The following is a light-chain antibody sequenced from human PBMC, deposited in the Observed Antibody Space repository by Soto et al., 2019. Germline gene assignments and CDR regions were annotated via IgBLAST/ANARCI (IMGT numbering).Light chain of an antibody. Sequence: EIVLTQSPATLSASPGERATLSCRASQSVGSTYLAWYQQKPGQAPRLLIYDASSRATGIPDRFSGSGSGTDFTLTISSLQSGDFATYYCQQYNTYPWTFGQGTKVDIK. V-gene: IGKV3D-20*02. CDR3: QQYNTYPWT. CDR1: QSVGSTY. J-gene: IGKJ1*01. CDR2: DAS.